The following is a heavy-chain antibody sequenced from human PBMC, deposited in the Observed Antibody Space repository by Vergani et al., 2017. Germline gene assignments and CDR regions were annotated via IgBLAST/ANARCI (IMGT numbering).Heavy chain of an antibody. J-gene: IGHJ5*02. Sequence: QVQLQQWGAGLLKPSETLSLTCAVYGGSFSGYYWSWIRQPPGKGLEWIGEINHSGSTNYNPSLKSRVTISVDKSKNQFSLKLSSVTAADTAVYYCATSGPELWFGELLWYNWFDPWGQGTLVTVSS. V-gene: IGHV4-34*01. CDR2: INHSGST. CDR3: ATSGPELWFGELLWYNWFDP. CDR1: GGSFSGYY. D-gene: IGHD3-10*01.